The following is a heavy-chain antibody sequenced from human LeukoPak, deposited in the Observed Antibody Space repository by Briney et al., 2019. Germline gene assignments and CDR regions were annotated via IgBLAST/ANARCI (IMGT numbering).Heavy chain of an antibody. CDR2: ISGSDGYT. CDR1: GFTFSTCA. D-gene: IGHD3-16*01. V-gene: IGHV3-23*01. CDR3: AKMDKLRFGGYQPFDY. Sequence: GGSLRLSCAASGFTFSTCAISWVRQAPGKRLEWVSTISGSDGYTYYADSVKGRFTISRDNSKNTLYLQMNSLRVEDAAVYYCAKMDKLRFGGYQPFDYWGQGTPITVSS. J-gene: IGHJ4*02.